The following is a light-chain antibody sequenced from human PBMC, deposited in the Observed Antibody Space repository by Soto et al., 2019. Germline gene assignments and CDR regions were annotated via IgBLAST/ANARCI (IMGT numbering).Light chain of an antibody. V-gene: IGKV4-1*01. CDR2: WAS. J-gene: IGKJ2*01. Sequence: DIVMTQSPDSLAVSLAERATINCKSSQSVLYSSNNKNYLTWYQQKPGQPPKLLIYWASTRESGVPDRVSGSGSGTDFTLTISSLQAEDVAVCYCQQYYRTPRYTFGQGTKLEIK. CDR3: QQYYRTPRYT. CDR1: QSVLYSSNNKNY.